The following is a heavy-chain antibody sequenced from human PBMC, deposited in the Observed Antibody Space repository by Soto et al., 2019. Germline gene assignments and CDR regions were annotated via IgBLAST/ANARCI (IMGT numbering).Heavy chain of an antibody. CDR1: GYTFTSYY. CDR2: IIPIFGTA. D-gene: IGHD5-12*01. J-gene: IGHJ6*02. CDR3: ARLYVDIVATTDYYYYGMDV. Sequence: SVKVSCKASGYTFTSYYMHWVRQAPGQGLEWMGGIIPIFGTANYAQKFQGRVTITADESTSTAYMELSSLRSEDTAVYYCARLYVDIVATTDYYYYGMDVWGQGTTVTVSS. V-gene: IGHV1-69*13.